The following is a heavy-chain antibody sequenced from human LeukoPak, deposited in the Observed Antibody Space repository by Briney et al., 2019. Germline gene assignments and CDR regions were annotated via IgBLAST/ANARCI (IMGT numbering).Heavy chain of an antibody. D-gene: IGHD2-2*01. CDR1: GGTFSSYA. CDR3: AKPQPGAFEI. CDR2: INTNSGAT. V-gene: IGHV1-2*02. Sequence: ASVKVSCKASGGTFSSYAISWVRQAPGQGLEWMGWINTNSGATNYAQKFQGRVTMTRDTSISTAYMELSRLRSDDTAFYYCAKPQPGAFEIWGQGTMVTVSS. J-gene: IGHJ3*02.